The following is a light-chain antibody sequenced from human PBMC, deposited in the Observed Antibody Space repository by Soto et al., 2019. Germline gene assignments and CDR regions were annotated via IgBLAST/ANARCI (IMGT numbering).Light chain of an antibody. CDR1: NIGSKN. Sequence: SYELTQPPSVSVAPGQTARITCGGNNIGSKNVHWYQQKPGQAPVLVVYDGSDRPSGIPERFSGSNSGNTTTLTISRVEAGDEADYYCQVWDSSSWVFGGGTQLTAL. CDR3: QVWDSSSWV. V-gene: IGLV3-21*02. J-gene: IGLJ3*02. CDR2: DGS.